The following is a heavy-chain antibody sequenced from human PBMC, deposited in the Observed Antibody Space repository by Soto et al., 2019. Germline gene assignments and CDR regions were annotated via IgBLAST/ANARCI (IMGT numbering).Heavy chain of an antibody. Sequence: ASVKVSCKASGYTFTGYYMHWVRQAPGQGLEWMGVINPSGGSTSYAQKFQGRVTMTRDTSTSTVYMELSSLRSEDTAVYYCARDLLPWVLEDIVVVVAANPFDPWGQGTLVTVSS. CDR2: INPSGGST. D-gene: IGHD2-15*01. CDR1: GYTFTGYY. J-gene: IGHJ5*02. CDR3: ARDLLPWVLEDIVVVVAANPFDP. V-gene: IGHV1-46*03.